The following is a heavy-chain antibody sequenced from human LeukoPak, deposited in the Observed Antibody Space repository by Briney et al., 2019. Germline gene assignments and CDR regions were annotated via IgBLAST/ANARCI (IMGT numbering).Heavy chain of an antibody. D-gene: IGHD6-19*01. CDR1: GYTFTSYY. Sequence: ASVKVSCEASGYTFTSYYMHWVRQAPGQGLEWMGIINPSGGSTSYAQKFQGRVTMTRDTSTSTVYMELSSLRSEDTAVYYCAREPGIAVAGTGFDYYYGMDVWGQGTTVTVSS. V-gene: IGHV1-46*01. CDR3: AREPGIAVAGTGFDYYYGMDV. CDR2: INPSGGST. J-gene: IGHJ6*02.